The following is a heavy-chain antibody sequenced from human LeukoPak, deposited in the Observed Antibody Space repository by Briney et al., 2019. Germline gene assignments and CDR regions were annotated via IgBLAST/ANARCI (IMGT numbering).Heavy chain of an antibody. J-gene: IGHJ5*02. V-gene: IGHV3-48*01. CDR2: ISSSSSTI. Sequence: PGGSLRLSCAASGFTFSSYSMNWVRQAPGKGLEWVSYISSSSSTIYYADSVKGRFTISRDNAKNSLYLQMNSLRAEDTAVYYCAREYGDYVKGNWFDPWGQGTLVTVSS. CDR1: GFTFSSYS. CDR3: AREYGDYVKGNWFDP. D-gene: IGHD4-17*01.